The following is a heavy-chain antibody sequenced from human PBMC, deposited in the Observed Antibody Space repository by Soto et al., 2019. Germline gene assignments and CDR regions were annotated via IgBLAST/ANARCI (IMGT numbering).Heavy chain of an antibody. V-gene: IGHV4-39*01. CDR2: IYYSGSA. CDR1: GGSISSSTYY. Sequence: QLQLQESGPGLVKPSETLSLTCTVSGGSISSSTYYWGWIRQPPGKGLEWIGMIYYSGSAYYNPSLKSRVTISIDTSKNQFSLRLSSVTVADTAVYYCARHGEDYGDYASYYYYGMDVWGRGTTVTVSS. J-gene: IGHJ6*02. CDR3: ARHGEDYGDYASYYYYGMDV. D-gene: IGHD4-17*01.